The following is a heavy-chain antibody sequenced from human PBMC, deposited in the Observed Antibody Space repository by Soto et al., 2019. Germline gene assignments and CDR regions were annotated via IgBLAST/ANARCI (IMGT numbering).Heavy chain of an antibody. CDR3: ASFGDDILTGYYAY. CDR1: GGSISSYY. Sequence: SETLSLTCTVSGGSISSYYWSWIRQPPGKGLEWIGYIYYSGSTNYNPSLKSRVTISVDTSKNQFSLKLSSVTAADTAVYYCASFGDDILTGYYAYWGQGTLVTVSS. D-gene: IGHD3-9*01. J-gene: IGHJ4*02. V-gene: IGHV4-59*08. CDR2: IYYSGST.